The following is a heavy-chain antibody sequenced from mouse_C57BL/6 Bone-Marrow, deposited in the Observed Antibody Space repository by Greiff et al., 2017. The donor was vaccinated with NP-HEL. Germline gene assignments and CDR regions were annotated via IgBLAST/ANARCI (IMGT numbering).Heavy chain of an antibody. Sequence: VQLQQSGPVLVKPGASVKMSCKASGYTFTDYYMNWVKQSHGKSLEWIGVINPYNGGPSYNQKFKGKATLTVDKSSSTAYMELNSLTSEDSAVYYCARERGPYGNWFAYWGQGTLVTVSA. CDR3: ARERGPYGNWFAY. D-gene: IGHD2-1*01. CDR2: INPYNGGP. J-gene: IGHJ3*01. CDR1: GYTFTDYY. V-gene: IGHV1-19*01.